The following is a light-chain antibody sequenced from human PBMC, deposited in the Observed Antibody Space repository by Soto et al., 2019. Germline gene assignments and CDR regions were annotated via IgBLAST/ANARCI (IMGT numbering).Light chain of an antibody. J-gene: IGKJ2*01. V-gene: IGKV3-11*01. CDR3: QQRSNWPVT. CDR2: DAS. Sequence: EIVLTQSPATLSLSPGERATLSCRASQIVSSYLAWYQQKPGQAPRLLIYDASNRATGIPARFSGSGSGTDFTLTISSLEPEDFAVYCCQQRSNWPVTFGQGTKLEIK. CDR1: QIVSSY.